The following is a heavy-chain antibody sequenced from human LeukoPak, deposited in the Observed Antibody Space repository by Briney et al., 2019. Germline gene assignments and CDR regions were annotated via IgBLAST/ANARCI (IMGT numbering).Heavy chain of an antibody. CDR1: GFTFSSYG. Sequence: PGRSLRLSCAASGFTFSSYGMHRVRQAPGKGLEWVAVIWYDGSNKYYADSVKGRFTISRDNSKNTLYLQMNSLRAEDTAVYYCARDIYYYMDVWGKGTTVTVSS. CDR3: ARDIYYYMDV. J-gene: IGHJ6*03. V-gene: IGHV3-33*01. CDR2: IWYDGSNK.